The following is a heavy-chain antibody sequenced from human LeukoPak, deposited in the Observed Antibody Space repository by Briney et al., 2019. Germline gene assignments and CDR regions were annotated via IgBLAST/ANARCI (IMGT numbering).Heavy chain of an antibody. CDR1: GFTFSSYS. D-gene: IGHD3-22*01. Sequence: GGSLRLSCAASGFTFSSYSMNWVRQAPGKGLEWVSSISSGSSYIYYADSVKGRFTISRDNAKNSLYLQMNSLRAEDTAVYYCARGPSDSSGYYGAFDIWGQGTMVTVSS. J-gene: IGHJ3*02. CDR3: ARGPSDSSGYYGAFDI. V-gene: IGHV3-21*01. CDR2: ISSGSSYI.